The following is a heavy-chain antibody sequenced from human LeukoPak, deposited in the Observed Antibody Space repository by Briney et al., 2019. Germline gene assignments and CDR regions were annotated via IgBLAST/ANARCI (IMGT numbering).Heavy chain of an antibody. CDR1: GFTFSSYW. D-gene: IGHD6-13*01. Sequence: GGSLRLSCAASGFTFSSYWMHWVRQAPGKGLVWVSRINSDGSSTSYADSVKGRFTISRDNAKNLLYLQMNSLRAEDTAVYYCARTGIAASQGAFDIWGQGTMVTVSS. V-gene: IGHV3-74*01. CDR3: ARTGIAASQGAFDI. J-gene: IGHJ3*02. CDR2: INSDGSST.